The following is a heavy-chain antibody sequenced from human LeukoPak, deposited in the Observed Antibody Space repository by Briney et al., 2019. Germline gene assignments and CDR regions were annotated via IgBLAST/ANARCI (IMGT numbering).Heavy chain of an antibody. CDR1: GGSFSGYY. V-gene: IGHV4-34*01. CDR2: INHSGST. J-gene: IGHJ4*02. D-gene: IGHD6-13*01. CDR3: AGYRIAAAGITDY. Sequence: SETLSLTCAVYGGSFSGYYWSWIRQPPGKGLEWIGEINHSGSTNYNPSLKSRVTISVDTSKNQFSLKLSSVTAADTAVYYCAGYRIAAAGITDYWGQGTLVTVSS.